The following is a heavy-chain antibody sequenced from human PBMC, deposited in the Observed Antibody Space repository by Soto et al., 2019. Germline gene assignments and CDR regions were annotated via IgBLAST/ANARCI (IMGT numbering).Heavy chain of an antibody. D-gene: IGHD3-9*01. Sequence: SVKVSFKASGGTFSSYAISWVRQAPGQGLEWMGGIIPIFGTANYAQKFQGRVTITADESTSTAYMELSSLRSEDTAVYYCARAFYDILTGYYIGYYYYGMDVWGQGTTVTVSS. CDR2: IIPIFGTA. CDR3: ARAFYDILTGYYIGYYYYGMDV. CDR1: GGTFSSYA. J-gene: IGHJ6*02. V-gene: IGHV1-69*13.